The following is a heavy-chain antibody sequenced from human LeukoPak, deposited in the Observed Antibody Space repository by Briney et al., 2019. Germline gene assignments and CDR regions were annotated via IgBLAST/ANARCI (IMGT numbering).Heavy chain of an antibody. CDR1: GYTFTGYY. CDR3: ARVVDGYNDY. D-gene: IGHD5-12*01. V-gene: IGHV1-69*04. CDR2: IIPILGIA. Sequence: SVKVSCKASGYTFTGYYMHWVRQAPGQGLEWMGRIIPILGIANYAQKFQGRVTITADKSTSTAYMELSSLRSEDTAVYYCARVVDGYNDYWGQGTLVTVSS. J-gene: IGHJ4*02.